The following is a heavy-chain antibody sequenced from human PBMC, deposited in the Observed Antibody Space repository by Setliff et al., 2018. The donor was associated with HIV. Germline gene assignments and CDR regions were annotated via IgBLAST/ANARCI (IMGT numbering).Heavy chain of an antibody. CDR2: INPHTGVT. D-gene: IGHD6-25*01. CDR1: GYIFIRYY. J-gene: IGHJ4*01. Sequence: ASVKVSCKTSGYIFIRYYIFWVRQAPGQGLEWMGNINPHTGVTKYAEKFQGRVTMTRDTSINTIYMELSRLRSDDTAVYYCARVPSGAAGLVRAGFYFWGQGTLVTVSS. V-gene: IGHV1-2*02. CDR3: ARVPSGAAGLVRAGFYF.